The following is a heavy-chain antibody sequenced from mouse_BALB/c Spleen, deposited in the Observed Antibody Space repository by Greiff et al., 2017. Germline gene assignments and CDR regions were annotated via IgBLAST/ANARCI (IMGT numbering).Heavy chain of an antibody. CDR2: ISYSGST. J-gene: IGHJ4*01. D-gene: IGHD3-1*01. CDR1: GYSITSDYA. Sequence: EVQLQESGPGLVKPSQSLSLTCTVTGYSITSDYAWNWIRQFPGNKLEWMGYISYSGSTSYNPSLKSRISITRDTSKNQFFLQLNSVTTEDTATYYCARWSLGPSRGLDAMDYWGQGTSVTVSS. V-gene: IGHV3-2*02. CDR3: ARWSLGPSRGLDAMDY.